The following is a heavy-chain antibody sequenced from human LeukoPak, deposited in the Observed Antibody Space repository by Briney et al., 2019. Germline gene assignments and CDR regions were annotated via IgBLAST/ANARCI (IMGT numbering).Heavy chain of an antibody. CDR3: AKGRRITIFGAQTEYFDY. V-gene: IGHV3-30*02. CDR2: IRYDGSNK. CDR1: GFTFSSYG. Sequence: GGSLRLXCAASGFTFSSYGMHWVRQAPGKALEWVAFIRYDGSNKCYADSVKGRFTISRDNSKNTLYLQMNSLRAEDTAVYYCAKGRRITIFGAQTEYFDYWGQGTLVTVSS. J-gene: IGHJ4*02. D-gene: IGHD3-3*01.